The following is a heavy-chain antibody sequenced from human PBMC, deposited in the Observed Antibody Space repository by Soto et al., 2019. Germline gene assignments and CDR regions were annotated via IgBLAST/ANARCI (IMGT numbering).Heavy chain of an antibody. D-gene: IGHD3-10*01. CDR2: ISRSSTGI. CDR1: GFTFSLYS. V-gene: IGHV3-48*02. CDR3: ARAVTWGLDV. J-gene: IGHJ6*02. Sequence: EVQLVESGGGLVQPGGSLRLSCAASGFTFSLYSMSWVRQAPGKGLEWVSYISRSSTGIHYADSVKGRFTISRDDATNSMHLQTNSRRDGDTAVYYCARAVTWGLDVWGQGTTVSISS.